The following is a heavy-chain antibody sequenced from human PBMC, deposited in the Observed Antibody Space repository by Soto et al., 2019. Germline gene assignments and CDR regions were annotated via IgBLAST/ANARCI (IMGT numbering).Heavy chain of an antibody. CDR2: IYWDDDK. D-gene: IGHD6-13*01. J-gene: IGHJ5*02. CDR1: GFSLSTSGVG. CDR3: AHRRGVEQQLVFEDRVWFDP. Sequence: QITLKESGPPLVKPTQTLTLTCTFSGFSLSTSGVGVGWIRQPPGKALEWLALIYWDDDKRYSPSLKSRLTITKDTSKNQVVLTMTNMVPVDIATYYCAHRRGVEQQLVFEDRVWFDPWGQGTLVTVSS. V-gene: IGHV2-5*02.